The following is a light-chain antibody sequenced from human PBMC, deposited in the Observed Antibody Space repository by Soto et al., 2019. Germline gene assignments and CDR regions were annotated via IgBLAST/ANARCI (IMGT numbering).Light chain of an antibody. Sequence: QSALTQPPSASGSPGQSVTISCTGTSSDVGGYNFVSWYQHHPGKAPKLMIYGVTKRPSGVPDRFSGSKSGNTASLTVSGLHAEEEADYYCSSYAGSNSYVFGTGTKVTVL. J-gene: IGLJ1*01. V-gene: IGLV2-8*01. CDR3: SSYAGSNSYV. CDR2: GVT. CDR1: SSDVGGYNF.